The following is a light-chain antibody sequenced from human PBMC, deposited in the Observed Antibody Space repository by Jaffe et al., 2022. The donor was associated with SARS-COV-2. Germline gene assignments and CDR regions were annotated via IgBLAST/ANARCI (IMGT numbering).Light chain of an antibody. CDR2: AAS. CDR1: QNISRS. Sequence: DIQMTQSPSSLSASVGDRVTITCRAGQNISRSLNWYQQEPGKAPKLLIYAASSLQTGVPSRFSGSGSGTDFTLTISSLQPEDFATYYCQQSYSTPRTFGQGTKVEIK. V-gene: IGKV1-39*01. CDR3: QQSYSTPRT. J-gene: IGKJ1*01.